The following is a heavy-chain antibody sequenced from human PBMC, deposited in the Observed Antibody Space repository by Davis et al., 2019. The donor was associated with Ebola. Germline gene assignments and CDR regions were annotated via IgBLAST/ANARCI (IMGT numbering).Heavy chain of an antibody. CDR1: RFTFSSYA. CDR2: ISYDGDSA. V-gene: IGHV3-33*08. D-gene: IGHD5-12*01. CDR3: TRVTGYDKPIEY. Sequence: PGGSLRLSCAASRFTFSSYAMHWVRQAPGKGLDWVAVISYDGDSAYYADSVKGRFTISRDNDKNTLYLQMNSLRAEDTGIYYCTRVTGYDKPIEYWGQGTLVTVSS. J-gene: IGHJ4*02.